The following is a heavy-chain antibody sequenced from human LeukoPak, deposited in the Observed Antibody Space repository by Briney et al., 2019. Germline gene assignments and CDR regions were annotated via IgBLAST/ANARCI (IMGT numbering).Heavy chain of an antibody. D-gene: IGHD3-16*02. CDR2: ISSSGSTI. V-gene: IGHV3-11*01. CDR1: GFTFSDYY. J-gene: IGHJ4*02. Sequence: GGSLRLSCAASGFTFSDYYMSWIRQAPGKGLEWVSYISSSGSTIYYADSVKGRFTISRDNAKNLLYLQMNSLRAEDTAVYYCARDPPSWGSYRFYYFDYWGQGTLVTVSS. CDR3: ARDPPSWGSYRFYYFDY.